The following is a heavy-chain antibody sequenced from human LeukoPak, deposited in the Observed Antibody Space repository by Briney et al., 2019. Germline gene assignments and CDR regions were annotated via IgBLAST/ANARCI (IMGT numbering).Heavy chain of an antibody. CDR3: ASRGYDIPDYYYYGMDV. CDR2: INHSGST. J-gene: IGHJ6*04. D-gene: IGHD3-9*01. Sequence: SETLSLTCAVYGGSFSGYYWSWIRQHPGKGLEWIGEINHSGSTNYNPSLKSRVTISVDTSKNQFSLKLSSVTAADTAVYYCASRGYDIPDYYYYGMDVWGKGTTVTVSS. CDR1: GGSFSGYY. V-gene: IGHV4-34*01.